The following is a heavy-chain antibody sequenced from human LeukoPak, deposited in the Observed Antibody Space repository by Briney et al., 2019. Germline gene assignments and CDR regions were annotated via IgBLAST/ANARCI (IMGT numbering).Heavy chain of an antibody. J-gene: IGHJ6*02. D-gene: IGHD2-15*01. Sequence: PAETLRLSCAPSIFTSTDYYMSWIPVAPGKGLEWVSYISSSSSYTNYADSVKGRYTISRDNAKNSLYLQMNSLRAEDTAVYYCARAPRDCSGGSCHGYYYYGMDVWGQGTTVTVSS. CDR2: ISSSSSYT. CDR1: IFTSTDYY. V-gene: IGHV3-11*03. CDR3: ARAPRDCSGGSCHGYYYYGMDV.